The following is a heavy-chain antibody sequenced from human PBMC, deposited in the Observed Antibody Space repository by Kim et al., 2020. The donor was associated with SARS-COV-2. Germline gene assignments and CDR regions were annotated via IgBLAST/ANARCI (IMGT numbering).Heavy chain of an antibody. CDR3: ARDGDIVLMVYAHPEFDY. CDR2: INTNTGNP. CDR1: GYTFTSYA. V-gene: IGHV7-4-1*02. D-gene: IGHD2-8*01. J-gene: IGHJ4*02. Sequence: ASVKVSCKASGYTFTSYAMNWVRQAPGQGLEWMGWINTNTGNPTYAQGFTGRFVFSLDTSVSTAYLQISSLKAEDTALYYCARDGDIVLMVYAHPEFDYWGQGTLVTVSS.